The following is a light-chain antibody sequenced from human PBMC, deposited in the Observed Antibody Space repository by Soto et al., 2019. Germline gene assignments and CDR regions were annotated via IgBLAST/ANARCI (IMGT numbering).Light chain of an antibody. Sequence: QSVLTQVPSASGSPGQSVTISCTGTSSDIGGYNYVSWYQQHPGKAPKLMIFEVSNRPSGVPDRFSGSKSGNTASLTVSGLQAEDEADYYCSSYAGSNNLLVFGGGTQLTGL. V-gene: IGLV2-8*01. CDR3: SSYAGSNNLLV. CDR2: EVS. J-gene: IGLJ2*01. CDR1: SSDIGGYNY.